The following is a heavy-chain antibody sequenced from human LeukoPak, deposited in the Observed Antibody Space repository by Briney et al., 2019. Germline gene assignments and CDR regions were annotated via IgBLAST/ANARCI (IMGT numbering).Heavy chain of an antibody. CDR2: IKQDGSEK. CDR1: GFTFSSFW. Sequence: GGSLRLSCAASGFTFSSFWMTWVRQAPGKGLEWVANIKQDGSEKCYEDSVRGRFTISRDNATNSLYLQMNSLRAEDTAVYYCARDLNYFDYWGQGTLVTVSS. V-gene: IGHV3-7*01. J-gene: IGHJ4*02. CDR3: ARDLNYFDY.